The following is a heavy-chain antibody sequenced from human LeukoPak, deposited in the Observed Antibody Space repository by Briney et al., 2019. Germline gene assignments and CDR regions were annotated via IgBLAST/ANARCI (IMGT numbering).Heavy chain of an antibody. J-gene: IGHJ4*02. CDR1: GGSFSGYY. D-gene: IGHD5-18*01. CDR3: ARRRGCSYVPGGTSYERIDY. V-gene: IGHV4-34*01. CDR2: INHSGST. Sequence: NPSETLSLTCAVYGGSFSGYYWSWIRQPLGKGLEWIGEINHSGSTNYNPSLKSRVTISVDTSKNQFSLKLSSVTAADTAVYYCARRRGCSYVPGGTSYERIDYWGQGTLVTVSS.